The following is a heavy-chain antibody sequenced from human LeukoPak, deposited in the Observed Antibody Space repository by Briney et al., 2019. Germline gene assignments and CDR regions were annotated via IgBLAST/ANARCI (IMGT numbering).Heavy chain of an antibody. CDR3: ARDHFGYNSLDY. Sequence: GGSLRLSCAASGFTFSSYWMHWVRQTPGKGLVYVSRIKSDGSRTNYADPVKGRFTISRDNAKNTLYLQMNGLRAEDTAVYYCARDHFGYNSLDYWGQGTLVTVSS. CDR2: IKSDGSRT. D-gene: IGHD5-24*01. CDR1: GFTFSSYW. J-gene: IGHJ4*02. V-gene: IGHV3-74*01.